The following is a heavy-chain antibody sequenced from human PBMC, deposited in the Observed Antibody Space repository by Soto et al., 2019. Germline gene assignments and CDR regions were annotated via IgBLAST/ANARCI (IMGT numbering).Heavy chain of an antibody. V-gene: IGHV3-30*18. J-gene: IGHJ6*02. CDR1: GFTFSTYG. D-gene: IGHD2-2*01. CDR3: VKEGRGSSTSCSRCYGLDV. CDR2: LSHDESNK. Sequence: PGGSLRLSCGASGFTFSTYGMHWVRQAPGKGLEWVAALSHDESNKFYADSVKGRFTISRGNSKNTLYLEMFSLRAEDTAVYYCVKEGRGSSTSCSRCYGLDVWGQGTTVTVSS.